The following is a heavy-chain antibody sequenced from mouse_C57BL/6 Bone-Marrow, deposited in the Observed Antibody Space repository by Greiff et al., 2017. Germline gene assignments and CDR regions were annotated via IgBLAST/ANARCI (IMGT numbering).Heavy chain of an antibody. Sequence: EVQLVESGGDLVKPGGSLKLSCAASGFTFSSYGMSWVRQTPDKRLEWVATISSGGSYTYYPDSVKGRFTISRDNAKNTLYLQMSSLKSEDTAMYYCARLRNYGLLDYWGQGTTLTVSS. CDR2: ISSGGSYT. CDR3: ARLRNYGLLDY. D-gene: IGHD1-2*01. J-gene: IGHJ2*01. CDR1: GFTFSSYG. V-gene: IGHV5-6*01.